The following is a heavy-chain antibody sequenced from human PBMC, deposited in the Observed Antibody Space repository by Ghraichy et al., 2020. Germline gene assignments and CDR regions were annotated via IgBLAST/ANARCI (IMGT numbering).Heavy chain of an antibody. CDR1: GYTFTSYG. V-gene: IGHV1-18*04. J-gene: IGHJ4*02. CDR3: ARLSKNSGWAGDH. CDR2: ISAFTNKT. D-gene: IGHD6-19*01. Sequence: ASVKVSCKASGYTFTSYGITWVRQAPGQGLEWMGWISAFTNKTSYAQNLQGRVTVTTDPSTNSGYMELRSLRSDDTAVYYCARLSKNSGWAGDHWGQGTLVTVSS.